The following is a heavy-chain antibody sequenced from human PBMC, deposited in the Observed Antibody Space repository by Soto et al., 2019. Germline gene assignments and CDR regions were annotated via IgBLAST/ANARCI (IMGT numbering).Heavy chain of an antibody. CDR2: ISYDGSNK. D-gene: IGHD2-2*01. CDR1: GFTFSSYA. J-gene: IGHJ5*02. V-gene: IGHV3-30-3*01. CDR3: AGDLGSTSP. Sequence: GGSLRLSCAASGFTFSSYAMHWVRQAPGKGLEWVAVISYDGSNKYYADSVKGRFTISRDNSKNTLYLQMNSLRAEDTAVYYCAGDLGSTSPWGQGTLVTVSS.